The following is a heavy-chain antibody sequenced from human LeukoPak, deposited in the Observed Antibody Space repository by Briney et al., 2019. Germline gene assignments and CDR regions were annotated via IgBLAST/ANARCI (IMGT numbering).Heavy chain of an antibody. CDR1: GFTFSDYY. Sequence: GGSLRLSCAASGFTFSDYYMSWIRQAPGKGLEWVSYISSSGSTIYYADSVKGRFTISRDNAKNSLYLQMNSLRAEDTAVYYCARDVYFDWLLPDLDYWGQGTLVTVSS. CDR2: ISSSGSTI. CDR3: ARDVYFDWLLPDLDY. J-gene: IGHJ4*02. D-gene: IGHD3-9*01. V-gene: IGHV3-11*04.